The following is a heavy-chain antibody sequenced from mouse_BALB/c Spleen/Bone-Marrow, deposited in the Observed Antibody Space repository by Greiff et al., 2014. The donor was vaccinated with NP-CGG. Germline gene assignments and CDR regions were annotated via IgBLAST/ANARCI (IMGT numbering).Heavy chain of an antibody. CDR2: ISSGGYYS. D-gene: IGHD2-4*01. V-gene: IGHV5-9-1*01. CDR1: GFTFSNYD. J-gene: IGHJ3*01. CDR3: ATGDYGAWFAC. Sequence: EVMLVESGGDLVKPGGSLKLSCAASGFTFSNYDMSWGRQTQEKGLEWVATISSGGYYSYYPDSVKGRFTISRDNAKNTLYLQMSSLRSEDTAMYYCATGDYGAWFACWGQGTLVTVSA.